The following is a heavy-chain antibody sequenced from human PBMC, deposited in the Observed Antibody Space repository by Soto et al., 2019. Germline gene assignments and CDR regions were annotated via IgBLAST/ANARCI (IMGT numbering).Heavy chain of an antibody. J-gene: IGHJ4*02. CDR3: ARIVVVTGYYFDY. CDR2: IYHSGST. Sequence: PSETLSLTCAVSGYSISSGYYWDWIRQPPGKGLEWIGSIYHSGSTYYNPSLKSRVTISVDTSKNQFSLKLSSVTAADTAVYYCARIVVVTGYYFDYWGQGTLVTVS. D-gene: IGHD3-22*01. CDR1: GYSISSGYY. V-gene: IGHV4-38-2*01.